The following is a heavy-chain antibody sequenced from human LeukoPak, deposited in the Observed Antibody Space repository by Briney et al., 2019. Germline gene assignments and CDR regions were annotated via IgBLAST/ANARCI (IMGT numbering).Heavy chain of an antibody. Sequence: GGSLRLSCVASGFTLSRYWMSWVRQAPGKGLEWVANIKEDGSDKYYVDSVKGRFTISRDNAKNSLYLQMNSLRAEDTAVYYCARDSRYAVRGVIMRFDYWGQGTLVTVSS. V-gene: IGHV3-7*01. J-gene: IGHJ4*02. CDR2: IKEDGSDK. CDR1: GFTLSRYW. CDR3: ARDSRYAVRGVIMRFDY. D-gene: IGHD3-10*02.